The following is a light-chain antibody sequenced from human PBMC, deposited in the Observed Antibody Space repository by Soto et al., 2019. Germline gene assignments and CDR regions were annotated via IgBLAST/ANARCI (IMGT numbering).Light chain of an antibody. J-gene: IGKJ1*01. CDR1: QSINNW. Sequence: DIQMTQSPSTLSASVGDRVTITCRASQSINNWLAWYQQKPGKAPKLLIYDASSLESGVPSRFSGSGSGTKFTLTISSLQPDDFATYYCQQCNNYPRFGQGTKVEIK. V-gene: IGKV1-5*01. CDR2: DAS. CDR3: QQCNNYPR.